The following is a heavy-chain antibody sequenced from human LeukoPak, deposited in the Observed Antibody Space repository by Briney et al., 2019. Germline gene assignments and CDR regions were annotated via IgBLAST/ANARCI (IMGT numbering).Heavy chain of an antibody. D-gene: IGHD4-17*01. Sequence: SETLSLTCTVSGGSLSDYYWSWRRQPAGKGLEWIGRLHTSGSTNYNPSLKSRVTMSVDTSKNQFSLRLSTVTAADTAVYYCARDLYGDYGVFDYWGQGTLVTVSS. J-gene: IGHJ4*02. CDR2: LHTSGST. CDR3: ARDLYGDYGVFDY. V-gene: IGHV4-4*07. CDR1: GGSLSDYY.